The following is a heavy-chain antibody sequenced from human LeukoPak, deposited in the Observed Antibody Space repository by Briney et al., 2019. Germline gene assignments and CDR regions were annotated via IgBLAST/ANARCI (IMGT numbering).Heavy chain of an antibody. J-gene: IGHJ6*03. Sequence: PSETLSLTCTVSGGSISSGSYYWSWIRQPPGKGLEWIGEINHSGSTNYNPSLKSRVTISVDTSKNPFSLKLSSVTAADTAVYYCARGPGGSPPYYYYYYYMDVWGKGTTVTVSS. CDR3: ARGPGGSPPYYYYYYYMDV. V-gene: IGHV4-39*07. CDR1: GGSISSGSYY. D-gene: IGHD2-15*01. CDR2: INHSGST.